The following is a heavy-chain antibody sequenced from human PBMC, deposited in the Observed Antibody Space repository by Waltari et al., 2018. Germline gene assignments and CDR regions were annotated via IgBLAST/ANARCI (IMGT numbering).Heavy chain of an antibody. CDR2: IYHSGNT. CDR3: ARDRGAADYIDY. V-gene: IGHV4-38-2*02. Sequence: QVQLPASGPGLVKPSETLSLTCVVPAYPISSGFYWGWIRQPPGKGLEWMGSIYHSGNTYYKPSLKSRVTLSVDTSKNQFSLKLISVTAADTAVYYCARDRGAADYIDYWGQGTLVTVSS. J-gene: IGHJ4*02. CDR1: AYPISSGFY. D-gene: IGHD3-10*01.